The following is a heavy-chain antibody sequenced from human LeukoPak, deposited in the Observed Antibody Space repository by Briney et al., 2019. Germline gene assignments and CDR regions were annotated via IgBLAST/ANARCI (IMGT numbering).Heavy chain of an antibody. CDR3: TSLWEVPGPDF. J-gene: IGHJ4*02. Sequence: GGSLRLSCAASGFTFSNYHMNWVRQPPGKGLEWVAYISSSGDTIYYAASVKGRFTISRDNVQNSLSLQMNSLGGEDTSVYYCTSLWEVPGPDFWGQGTLVTVSS. CDR1: GFTFSNYH. D-gene: IGHD1-26*01. V-gene: IGHV3-48*03. CDR2: ISSSGDTI.